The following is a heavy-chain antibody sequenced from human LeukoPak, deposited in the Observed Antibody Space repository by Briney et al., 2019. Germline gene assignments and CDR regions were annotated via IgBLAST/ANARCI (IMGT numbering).Heavy chain of an antibody. CDR2: ISGSSSAI. V-gene: IGHV3-48*01. D-gene: IGHD5-24*01. CDR3: VRDRTLGVRDGFILA. CDR1: GFTFSSYA. Sequence: GGSLRLSCAASGFTFSSYAMSWVRQAPGKGLEWLSYISGSSSAIYYADSVQGRFTISRDNAKNSLSPQMSSLRVEDTAVYYCVRDRTLGVRDGFILAWGQGTLVTVSS. J-gene: IGHJ5*02.